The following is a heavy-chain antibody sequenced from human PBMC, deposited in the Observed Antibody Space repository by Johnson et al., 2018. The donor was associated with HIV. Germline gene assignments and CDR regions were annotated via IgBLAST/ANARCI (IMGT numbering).Heavy chain of an antibody. D-gene: IGHD1-1*01. V-gene: IGHV3-20*03. CDR3: TSGGWNGGTNI. CDR1: GFTFDDYG. Sequence: VQLVESGGGVVRPGGSLRLSFAASGFTFDDYGMSWVRQGPGKRLEWVSVIKWSGGSTYYADSVKGRFTISRDNSKNTLYLQMNSLKTEDTAMYYCTSGGWNGGTNIWGHGTLVTVSA. J-gene: IGHJ3*02. CDR2: IKWSGGST.